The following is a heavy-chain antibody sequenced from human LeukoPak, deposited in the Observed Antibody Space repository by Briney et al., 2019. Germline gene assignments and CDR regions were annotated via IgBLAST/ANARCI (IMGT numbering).Heavy chain of an antibody. V-gene: IGHV1-69*02. CDR3: ARGVHSSSWAYYYYYMDV. D-gene: IGHD6-13*01. CDR2: IIPILGIA. Sequence: SVKVSCKASGGTFSSYTISWVRQAPGQGLEWMGKIIPILGIANYAQKFQGRVTITADKSTSTAYMELSSLRSEDTAVYYCARGVHSSSWAYYYYYMDVWGKGTTVTVSS. J-gene: IGHJ6*03. CDR1: GGTFSSYT.